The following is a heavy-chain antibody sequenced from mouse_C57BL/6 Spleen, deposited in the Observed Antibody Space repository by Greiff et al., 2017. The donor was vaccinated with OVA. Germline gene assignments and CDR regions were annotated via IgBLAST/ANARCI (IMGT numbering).Heavy chain of an antibody. J-gene: IGHJ4*01. V-gene: IGHV1-52*01. CDR2: IDPSDSET. CDR3: ARWGYYGSSPYAMDY. D-gene: IGHD1-1*01. Sequence: VQLQQPGAELVRPGSSVKLSCKASGYTFTSYWMHWVKQRPIQGLEWIGNIDPSDSETHYNQKFKDKATLTVDKSSSTAYMQLSSLTSEDSAVYYCARWGYYGSSPYAMDYWGQGTSVTVSS. CDR1: GYTFTSYW.